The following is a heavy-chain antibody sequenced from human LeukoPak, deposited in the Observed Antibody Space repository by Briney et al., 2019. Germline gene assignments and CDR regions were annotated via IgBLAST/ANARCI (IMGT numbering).Heavy chain of an antibody. Sequence: GGSLRLSCAASGFTFSSYAMSWVRQAPGKGLEWVSAISGSGSNTYYADSVKGRFTISRDNSKNTLYLQMNSLRAEDTAVYYCARGRIGQQLLVYFDYWGQGTLVTVS. J-gene: IGHJ4*02. CDR1: GFTFSSYA. V-gene: IGHV3-23*01. CDR3: ARGRIGQQLLVYFDY. CDR2: ISGSGSNT. D-gene: IGHD6-13*01.